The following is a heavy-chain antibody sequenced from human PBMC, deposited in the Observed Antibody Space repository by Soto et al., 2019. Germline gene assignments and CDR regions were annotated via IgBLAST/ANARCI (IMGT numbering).Heavy chain of an antibody. CDR3: ARGAGSGSYWDWFDP. CDR2: IWYDGSNK. J-gene: IGHJ5*02. D-gene: IGHD3-10*01. V-gene: IGHV3-33*01. Sequence: GGSLRLSCAASGFTFSSYGMHWVRQAPGKGLEWVAVIWYDGSNKYYADSVKGRFTISRDNSKNTLYLQMNSLRAEDTAVYYCARGAGSGSYWDWFDPWGQGTLVTVSS. CDR1: GFTFSSYG.